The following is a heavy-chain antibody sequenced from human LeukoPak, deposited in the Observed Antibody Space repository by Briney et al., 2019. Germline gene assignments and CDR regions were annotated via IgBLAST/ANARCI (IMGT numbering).Heavy chain of an antibody. J-gene: IGHJ4*02. Sequence: KPSETLSLTCTVSGGSISSSSYYWGWLRQPPGKGLEWIGSIYYSGSTYYNPSLKSRVTISVDTSKNQFSLKLSSVTAADTAVYYCARRGYDSSGYDYWGQGTLVAVSS. V-gene: IGHV4-39*01. CDR3: ARRGYDSSGYDY. CDR2: IYYSGST. D-gene: IGHD3-22*01. CDR1: GGSISSSSYY.